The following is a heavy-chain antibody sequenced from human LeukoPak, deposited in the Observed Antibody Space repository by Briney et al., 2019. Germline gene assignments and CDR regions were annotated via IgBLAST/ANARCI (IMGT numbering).Heavy chain of an antibody. Sequence: ASVKVSCKASGYTFTGYYMHWVRQAPGQRLEWIGWIVVGSGNTNYAQKFQERVTITRDMSTSTAYMELSSLRSEDTAVYYCAAMGIAVSYGMDVWGQGTTVTVSS. J-gene: IGHJ6*02. V-gene: IGHV1-58*02. CDR1: GYTFTGYY. CDR3: AAMGIAVSYGMDV. CDR2: IVVGSGNT. D-gene: IGHD6-19*01.